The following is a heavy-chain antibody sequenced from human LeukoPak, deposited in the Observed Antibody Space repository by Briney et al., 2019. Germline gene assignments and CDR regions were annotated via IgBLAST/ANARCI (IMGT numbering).Heavy chain of an antibody. CDR1: GFTFINAW. D-gene: IGHD3-10*01. V-gene: IGHV3-7*01. CDR2: IKQDESET. Sequence: PGGSLRLSCAASGFTFINAWMSWVRQAPGKGPEWVANIKQDESETYTVDSVKGRFTISRDNAKNSVYLHMNSLRAEDTALYYCARLSAYYYGSFFYYYMDVWGKGTTVTVSS. J-gene: IGHJ6*03. CDR3: ARLSAYYYGSFFYYYMDV.